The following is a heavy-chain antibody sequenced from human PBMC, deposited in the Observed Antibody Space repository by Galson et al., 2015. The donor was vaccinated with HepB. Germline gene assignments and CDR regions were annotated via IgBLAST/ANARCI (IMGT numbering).Heavy chain of an antibody. J-gene: IGHJ3*02. D-gene: IGHD1-1*01. CDR1: DFTFDTFA. CDR3: ARGWNDAPTRMDVFDI. Sequence: SLRLSCAASDFTFDTFAMTWVRQAPGKGLEWVSTIRGGGTTYSANSVKGRFTISRDNSKKTIYLQMNSLRAEDTAVYYCARGWNDAPTRMDVFDIWGQGTVVTVSS. CDR2: IRGGGTT. V-gene: IGHV3-23*01.